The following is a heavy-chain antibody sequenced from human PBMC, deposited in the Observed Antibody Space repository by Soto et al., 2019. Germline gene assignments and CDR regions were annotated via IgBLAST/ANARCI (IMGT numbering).Heavy chain of an antibody. CDR2: ISGRGDDT. Sequence: GSLRLSCAASGFTFSSYAMSWVRQAPGKGLEWVSTISGRGDDTYYTDSVKGRFTISRDNSKNTLYVHLNSLRAEDTAVYYCARAQPTYSSSYFDYWGQGTLVTVSS. CDR3: ARAQPTYSSSYFDY. V-gene: IGHV3-23*01. D-gene: IGHD3-22*01. J-gene: IGHJ4*02. CDR1: GFTFSSYA.